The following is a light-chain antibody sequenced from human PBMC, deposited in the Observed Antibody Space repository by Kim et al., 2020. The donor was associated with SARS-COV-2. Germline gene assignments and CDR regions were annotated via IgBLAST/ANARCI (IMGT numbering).Light chain of an antibody. CDR3: QQYNSYST. V-gene: IGKV1-5*01. J-gene: IGKJ1*01. Sequence: DIQMTQSPSTLSASVGDRVTITCRASQSISRWLAWHQQKPGQAPKLLIYDASSLESGVPSRFSGSGSGTEFTLTISSLQPDDFATYYCQQYNSYSTFGQGTKVEIK. CDR2: DAS. CDR1: QSISRW.